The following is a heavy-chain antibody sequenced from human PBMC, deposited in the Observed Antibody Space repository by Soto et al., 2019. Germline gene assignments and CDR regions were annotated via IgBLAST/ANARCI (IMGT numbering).Heavy chain of an antibody. CDR3: ARGDIVVVPAAVHYYYYMDV. D-gene: IGHD2-2*01. V-gene: IGHV1-8*01. J-gene: IGHJ6*03. Sequence: ASVKVSCKASGYTFTSYDINWVRQATGQGLEWMGWMNPNSGNTGYAQKFQGRVTMTRNTSISTAYMELSSLRSEDTAVYYCARGDIVVVPAAVHYYYYMDVWGKGTTVTVSS. CDR2: MNPNSGNT. CDR1: GYTFTSYD.